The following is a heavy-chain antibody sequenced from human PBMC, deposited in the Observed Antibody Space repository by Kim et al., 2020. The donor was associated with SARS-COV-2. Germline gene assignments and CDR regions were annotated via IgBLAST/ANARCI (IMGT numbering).Heavy chain of an antibody. J-gene: IGHJ4*02. Sequence: YAQGFTGRFVFSLDTSVSTAYLQISSLKAEDTAVYYCAREDYYGSGTHKNWGQGTLVTVSS. D-gene: IGHD3-10*01. V-gene: IGHV7-4-1*02. CDR3: AREDYYGSGTHKN.